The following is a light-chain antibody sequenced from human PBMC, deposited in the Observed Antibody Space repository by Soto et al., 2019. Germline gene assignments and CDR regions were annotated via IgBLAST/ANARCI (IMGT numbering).Light chain of an antibody. J-gene: IGKJ3*01. CDR1: QRVNSNY. CDR2: GAS. CDR3: KQYTASSGIFT. Sequence: VLTQSPGTLSLSPGERATLSCRASQRVNSNYFAWYQQKPGQAPRLLVFGASTRATGIPDRFSGSGSGTDFILTISRVEPADFAVYYCKQYTASSGIFTFGPGTKVDIK. V-gene: IGKV3-20*01.